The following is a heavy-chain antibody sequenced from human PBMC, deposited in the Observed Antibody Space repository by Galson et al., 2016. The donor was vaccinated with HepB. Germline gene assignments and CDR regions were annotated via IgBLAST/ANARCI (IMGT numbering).Heavy chain of an antibody. Sequence: SLRLSCAASGFAFSTYWMAWVRQAPGKGLEWVATIKQEGGQKYYVDSVAGRFTISSDNAENSLFLHMNSLRVEDTAVYFCARASGDHDYWGQGPRVTVSS. D-gene: IGHD1-26*01. CDR2: IKQEGGQK. CDR3: ARASGDHDY. CDR1: GFAFSTYW. J-gene: IGHJ4*02. V-gene: IGHV3-7*03.